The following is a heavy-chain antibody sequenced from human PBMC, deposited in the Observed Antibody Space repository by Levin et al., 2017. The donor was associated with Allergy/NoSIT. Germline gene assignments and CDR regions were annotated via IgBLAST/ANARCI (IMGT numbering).Heavy chain of an antibody. V-gene: IGHV3-30*03. Sequence: LAGGSLRLSCAASGLTFSNFGFHWVRQAPGKGLEWVAVILSDENRKYYADSVKGRFTISRDNSKNTLYLQMNSLRAEDTAVYYCATELLRVDHPRDYWGQGTLVAVSS. D-gene: IGHD2-21*01. CDR2: ILSDENRK. CDR1: GLTFSNFG. CDR3: ATELLRVDHPRDY. J-gene: IGHJ4*02.